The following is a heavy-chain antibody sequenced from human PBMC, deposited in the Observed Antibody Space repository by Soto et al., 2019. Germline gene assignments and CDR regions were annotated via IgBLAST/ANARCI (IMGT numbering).Heavy chain of an antibody. CDR1: GYTFTSYA. Sequence: ASVKVSCKASGYTFTSYAMHWVRQARGQTLEWMGWINAGNGNTKYSQKFQGRVTITRDTSASTAYMELSSLRSEDTAVYYCAREGAAGYCSSTSCSHYYYGMDVWGQGTTVTVSS. D-gene: IGHD2-2*01. CDR2: INAGNGNT. J-gene: IGHJ6*02. CDR3: AREGAAGYCSSTSCSHYYYGMDV. V-gene: IGHV1-3*01.